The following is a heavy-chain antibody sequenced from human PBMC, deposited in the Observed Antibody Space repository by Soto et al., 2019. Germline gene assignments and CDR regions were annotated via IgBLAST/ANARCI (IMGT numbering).Heavy chain of an antibody. V-gene: IGHV3-7*01. D-gene: IGHD5-18*01. J-gene: IGHJ3*02. CDR1: GFTFSSYW. CDR2: IKQDGSEK. Sequence: GGSLRLSCAASGFTFSSYWMSWVRQAPGKGLEWVANIKQDGSEKYYVDSVKGRFTISRDNAKNSLYLQMNSLRAEDTAVYYCARGGTEDTATGDAFDIWGQGTMVTVSS. CDR3: ARGGTEDTATGDAFDI.